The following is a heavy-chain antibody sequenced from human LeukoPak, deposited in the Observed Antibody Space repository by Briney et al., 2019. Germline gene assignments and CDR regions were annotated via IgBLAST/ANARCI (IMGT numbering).Heavy chain of an antibody. D-gene: IGHD6-6*01. J-gene: IGHJ6*02. V-gene: IGHV4-34*01. Sequence: SETLSLTCAVYGGSFSGYYWSWIRQPPGKGLEWIGEINHSGSTNYNPSLKSRVTISVGMSKNQFSLKLSSVTAADTAVYYCARGGLISSIAARRPYGMDVWGQGTTVTVSS. CDR3: ARGGLISSIAARRPYGMDV. CDR1: GGSFSGYY. CDR2: INHSGST.